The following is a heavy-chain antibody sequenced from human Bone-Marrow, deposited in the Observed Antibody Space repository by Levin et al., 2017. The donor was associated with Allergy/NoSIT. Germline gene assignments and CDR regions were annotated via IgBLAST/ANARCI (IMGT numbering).Heavy chain of an antibody. D-gene: IGHD5-18*01. Sequence: GGSLRLSCAASGFTFSSYSMNWVRQAPGKGLEWVSSISSSSSYIYYADSVKGRFTISRDNAKNSLYLQMNSLRAEDTAVYYCARVRRKRSYGRDYWGQGTLVTVSS. CDR2: ISSSSSYI. V-gene: IGHV3-21*01. CDR1: GFTFSSYS. J-gene: IGHJ4*02. CDR3: ARVRRKRSYGRDY.